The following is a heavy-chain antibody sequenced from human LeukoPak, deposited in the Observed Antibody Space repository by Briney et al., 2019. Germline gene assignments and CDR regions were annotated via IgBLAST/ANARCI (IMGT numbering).Heavy chain of an antibody. J-gene: IGHJ4*02. V-gene: IGHV3-7*01. CDR2: IKQDESEK. Sequence: GGSLRLSCAVSGFNFNSYWMNWVRQAPGKGLEWVANIKQDESEKNYVDSVKGRFTISRDNAKNTLYLQMNSLRAEDTAVYYCAKGSSTSSFNWGQRTLVTVSS. CDR3: AKGSSTSSFN. D-gene: IGHD2-2*01. CDR1: GFNFNSYW.